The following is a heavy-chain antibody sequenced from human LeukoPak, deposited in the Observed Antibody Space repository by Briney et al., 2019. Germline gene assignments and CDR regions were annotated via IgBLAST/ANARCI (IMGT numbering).Heavy chain of an antibody. Sequence: GASVKVSCKASGYTFTDYYMHWVRQAPGQGLEWVGWINPNSGGTNYAQNFQGRVTMTRDTSVNTAYMELSRLRADDTAMYYCAVLGPATPDDAFDIWGQGTMVTVSS. D-gene: IGHD2-15*01. CDR2: INPNSGGT. J-gene: IGHJ3*02. V-gene: IGHV1-2*02. CDR3: AVLGPATPDDAFDI. CDR1: GYTFTDYY.